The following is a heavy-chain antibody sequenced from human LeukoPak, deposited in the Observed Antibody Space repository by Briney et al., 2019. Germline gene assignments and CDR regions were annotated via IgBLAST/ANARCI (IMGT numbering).Heavy chain of an antibody. CDR1: GGSFSSGSYY. CDR3: VRDDTREGLDP. D-gene: IGHD2-2*01. V-gene: IGHV4-61*01. CDR2: MYHSGGT. J-gene: IGHJ5*02. Sequence: SETLSLTCTVTGGSFSSGSYYWSWHRQSPGMGLEWIGYMYHSGGTNYNPSLKSRVTISLDTSKNQFSLKLSSVTAADTAIYYCVRDDTREGLDPWGQGTLVTVSS.